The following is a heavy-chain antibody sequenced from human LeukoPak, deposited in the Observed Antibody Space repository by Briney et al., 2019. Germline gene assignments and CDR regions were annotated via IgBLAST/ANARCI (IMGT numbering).Heavy chain of an antibody. CDR2: INHSGST. D-gene: IGHD6-13*01. CDR3: ARHRIAAAGTEGGFDS. CDR1: GGSSSGYY. Sequence: LETPSLTCAVYGGSSSGYYWSWIREPPGKGLEWIGVINHSGSTTYNTSLQSRVTIPVDTPKTESSLKLSSVTAADTAVYYCARHRIAAAGTEGGFDSWGQGTLVTVSS. V-gene: IGHV4-34*01. J-gene: IGHJ4*02.